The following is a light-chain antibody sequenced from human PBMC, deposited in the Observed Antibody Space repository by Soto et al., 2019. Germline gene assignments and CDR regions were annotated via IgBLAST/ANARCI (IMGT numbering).Light chain of an antibody. Sequence: EIVLTQSPGTLSLSPGERATLSCRASQSVSSSYLAWYQQKPGQAPRLLIYGASSRATGIPDRFSGSGSGTDFTLTISRLEPEDFAVYYWQQYGSTPPAWTFRQGSKVDSK. CDR1: QSVSSSY. V-gene: IGKV3-20*01. CDR2: GAS. J-gene: IGKJ1*01. CDR3: QQYGSTPPAWT.